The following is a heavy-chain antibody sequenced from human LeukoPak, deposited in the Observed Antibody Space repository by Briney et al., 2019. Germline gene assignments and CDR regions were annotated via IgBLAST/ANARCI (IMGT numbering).Heavy chain of an antibody. J-gene: IGHJ4*02. CDR3: ARDGSGYDYGFDY. CDR1: GGSISSYY. CDR2: IYYSRST. Sequence: SETLSLTCTVSGGSISSYYWSWIRQPPGKGLEWIGYIYYSRSTNYNPSLKSRVTISVDTSKNQFSLKLSSVTAADTAVYYCARDGSGYDYGFDYWGQGTLVTVSS. V-gene: IGHV4-59*01. D-gene: IGHD5-12*01.